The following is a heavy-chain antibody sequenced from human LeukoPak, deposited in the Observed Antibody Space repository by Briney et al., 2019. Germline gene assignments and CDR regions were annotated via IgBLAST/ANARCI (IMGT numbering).Heavy chain of an antibody. J-gene: IGHJ6*03. CDR3: ARAEDGYNDVGGYYYYYMDV. V-gene: IGHV4-61*02. Sequence: SETLSLTCTVSGGSISSGSYYWSWIRQPAGKGLEWIGRIYTSGSTNYNPSLKSRLTISVDTSKNQFSLKLSSVTAADTAVYYCARAEDGYNDVGGYYYYYMDVWGKGTTVTISS. CDR2: IYTSGST. CDR1: GGSISSGSYY. D-gene: IGHD5-24*01.